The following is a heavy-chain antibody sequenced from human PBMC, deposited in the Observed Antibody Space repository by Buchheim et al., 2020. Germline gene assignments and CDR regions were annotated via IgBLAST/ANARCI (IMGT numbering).Heavy chain of an antibody. Sequence: EVQLVESGGGLVQPGGSLRLSCAASGFPFSSYWMSWVRQAPGKGLEWVANIKQDGSEKYYVDSVKGRFTISRDNAKNSLYLQMNSLRAEDTAVYYCARDDGSLSYYYYYGIDVWGQGTT. V-gene: IGHV3-7*01. CDR1: GFPFSSYW. CDR2: IKQDGSEK. J-gene: IGHJ6*02. CDR3: ARDDGSLSYYYYYGIDV. D-gene: IGHD2-15*01.